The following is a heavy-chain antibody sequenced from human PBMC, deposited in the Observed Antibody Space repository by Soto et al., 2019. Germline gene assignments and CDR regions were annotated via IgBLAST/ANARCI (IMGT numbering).Heavy chain of an antibody. CDR2: IIPIFGTA. CDR1: GGTFSSYA. Sequence: SVKVSCKASGGTFSSYAISWVRQAPGQGLEWMGGIIPIFGTANYAQKFQGRVTITADKSTSTAYMELSSLRSEDTAVYYCALVAVAGPIDYWGQGTLVTVSS. D-gene: IGHD6-19*01. J-gene: IGHJ4*02. CDR3: ALVAVAGPIDY. V-gene: IGHV1-69*06.